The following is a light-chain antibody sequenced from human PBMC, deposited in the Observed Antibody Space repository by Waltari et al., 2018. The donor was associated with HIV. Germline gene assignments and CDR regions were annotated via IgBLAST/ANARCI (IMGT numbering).Light chain of an antibody. J-gene: IGKJ4*02. CDR3: MQGIQLPPT. CDR2: EVA. CDR1: QGLQDSAVKTY. V-gene: IGKV2-29*03. Sequence: ILLTQTPLSLSVTPGQPPSISCKSSQGLQDSAVKTYLNWYLQKPGQSPQLLFYEVASRFAGVPDRFSGSGSGTDFTLKIGRVEAEDVEVYYCMQGIQLPPTFGGGTKVEIK.